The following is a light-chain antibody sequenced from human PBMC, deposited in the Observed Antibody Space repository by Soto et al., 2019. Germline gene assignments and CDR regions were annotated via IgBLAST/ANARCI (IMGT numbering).Light chain of an antibody. Sequence: QSVLAQPPSASGSPGQSVTISCTGTSSDVGAYNYVSWYQQHPGKAPKLIIYDVNQRPSGVPDRFFGSKSGNTASLTVSGLQAEDEAVYYCNSFAGSAHVVFGGGTKVTVL. CDR3: NSFAGSAHVV. CDR2: DVN. CDR1: SSDVGAYNY. V-gene: IGLV2-8*01. J-gene: IGLJ2*01.